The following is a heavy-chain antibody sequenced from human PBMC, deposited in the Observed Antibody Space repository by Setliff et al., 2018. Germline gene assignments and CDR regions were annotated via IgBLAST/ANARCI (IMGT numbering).Heavy chain of an antibody. Sequence: GGSLRLSCAASGFTFSNYAMSWVRQAPGKGLEWVSAVSGSGGSTYYADSVKGRFTISRDNSKNTLYLQMNSLRAEDTAVYYCARGGDYYVSSGFFSFPYYYYYYMDVWGKGTTVTVSS. J-gene: IGHJ6*03. D-gene: IGHD3-22*01. V-gene: IGHV3-23*01. CDR3: ARGGDYYVSSGFFSFPYYYYYYMDV. CDR2: VSGSGGST. CDR1: GFTFSNYA.